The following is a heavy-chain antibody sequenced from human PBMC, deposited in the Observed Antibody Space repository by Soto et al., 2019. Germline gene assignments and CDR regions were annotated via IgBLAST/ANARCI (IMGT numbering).Heavy chain of an antibody. J-gene: IGHJ4*02. Sequence: ASETLSLTCAVSGGSISSGGYSWSRIRQPPGKGLEWIGYIYHSGSTYYNPSLKSRVTISVDRSKNQFSLKLSSVTAADTAVYYCARVGVDYYDSSGYYFSPYYFDYWGQGTLVTVS. CDR1: GGSISSGGYS. D-gene: IGHD3-22*01. CDR2: IYHSGST. CDR3: ARVGVDYYDSSGYYFSPYYFDY. V-gene: IGHV4-30-2*01.